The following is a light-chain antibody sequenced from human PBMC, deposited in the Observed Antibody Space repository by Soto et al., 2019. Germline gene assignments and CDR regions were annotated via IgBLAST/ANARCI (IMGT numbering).Light chain of an antibody. J-gene: IGLJ1*01. CDR1: SSDVGGYNY. Sequence: QSVLTQPASVSGSPGQSITISCTGTSSDVGGYNYVSWYQHHPGKAPKLMIYDVSNRPSGVSNRFSGSNSGNTASLIISGLQAEDEADYYCSSYTSSSTLSTYVFGTGTKVTVL. V-gene: IGLV2-14*03. CDR2: DVS. CDR3: SSYTSSSTLSTYV.